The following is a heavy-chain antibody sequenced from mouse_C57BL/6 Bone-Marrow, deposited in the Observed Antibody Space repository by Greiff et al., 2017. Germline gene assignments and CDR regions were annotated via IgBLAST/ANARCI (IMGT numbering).Heavy chain of an antibody. D-gene: IGHD1-1*01. CDR1: GFTFSSYG. J-gene: IGHJ1*03. CDR2: ISSGGSYT. V-gene: IGHV5-6*02. Sequence: EVKLVESGGDLVKPGGSLKLSCAASGFTFSSYGMSWVRQTPDKRLEWVATISSGGSYTYYPDSVKGRFTIFRDNAKNTLYLQMSSLKSEDTAMYYCARRYYYGSSFGYFDVWGTGTTVTVSS. CDR3: ARRYYYGSSFGYFDV.